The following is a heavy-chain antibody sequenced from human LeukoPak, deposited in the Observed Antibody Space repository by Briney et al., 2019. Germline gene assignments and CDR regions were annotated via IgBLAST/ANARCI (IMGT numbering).Heavy chain of an antibody. Sequence: PGGSLRLSCAASGFTFSTYSMNWVRQAPGKGLEWVSYISSSSSTMFYADSVKGRFTISRDNAKNSLFLQMNSLRDEDTAVYYCASRAYGDYGFDYWGQGTLVTASS. D-gene: IGHD4-17*01. CDR2: ISSSSSTM. CDR3: ASRAYGDYGFDY. CDR1: GFTFSTYS. J-gene: IGHJ4*02. V-gene: IGHV3-48*02.